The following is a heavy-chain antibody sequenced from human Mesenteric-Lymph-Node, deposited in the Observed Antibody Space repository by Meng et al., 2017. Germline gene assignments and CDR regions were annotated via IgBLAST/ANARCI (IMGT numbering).Heavy chain of an antibody. V-gene: IGHV1-18*01. CDR3: AASSSSWYQNWFDP. CDR2: ISAYNGNT. D-gene: IGHD6-13*01. J-gene: IGHJ5*02. Sequence: QVQLVQSGSELKKPGASVKVSCKASGYTFTSYAMNWVRQAPGQGLEWMGWISAYNGNTNYAQKLQGRVTMTTDTSTSTAYMELRSLRSDDTAVYYCAASSSSWYQNWFDPWGQGTLVTVSS. CDR1: GYTFTSYA.